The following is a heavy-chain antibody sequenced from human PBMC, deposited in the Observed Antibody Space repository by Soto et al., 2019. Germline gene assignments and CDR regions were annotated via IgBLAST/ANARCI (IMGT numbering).Heavy chain of an antibody. V-gene: IGHV3-23*01. D-gene: IGHD4-17*01. CDR1: GFNFNGYV. CDR3: ARGPVYGTHHYYRGMDV. J-gene: IGHJ6*02. Sequence: PGGSLRLSCAASGFNFNGYVISWVRQSPEKGLEWVASINFFLGKTYYADSVKGRSTISKDDAKDTVYLHLNSLRADDTAIYYCARGPVYGTHHYYRGMDVWGQGSTVTV. CDR2: INFFLGKT.